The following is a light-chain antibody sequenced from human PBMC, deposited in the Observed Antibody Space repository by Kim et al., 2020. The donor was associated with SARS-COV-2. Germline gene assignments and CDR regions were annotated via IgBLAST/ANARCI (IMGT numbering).Light chain of an antibody. Sequence: LGQTTRVTGQGDSLRRFYASWYQQKPGQAPVLVIYGKNNRPSGIPDRFSGSSSGNTASLTITGAQAEDEADYYCNSRDSSGNHLVFGTGTKVTVL. J-gene: IGLJ1*01. CDR3: NSRDSSGNHLV. CDR1: SLRRFY. CDR2: GKN. V-gene: IGLV3-19*01.